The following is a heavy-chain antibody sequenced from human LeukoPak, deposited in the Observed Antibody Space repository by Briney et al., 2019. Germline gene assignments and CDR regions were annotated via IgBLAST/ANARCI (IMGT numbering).Heavy chain of an antibody. J-gene: IGHJ5*02. CDR2: IYYSGST. Sequence: SETLSLTCTVSGGSISSYYWSWIRHPPGKGLEWIGYIYYSGSTNYNPSLKSRVTISVDTSKNQFSLKLSSVTAADTAVYYCARHLGPRMVYLIFDPWGQGTLVTVSS. CDR1: GGSISSYY. CDR3: ARHLGPRMVYLIFDP. D-gene: IGHD2-8*01. V-gene: IGHV4-59*08.